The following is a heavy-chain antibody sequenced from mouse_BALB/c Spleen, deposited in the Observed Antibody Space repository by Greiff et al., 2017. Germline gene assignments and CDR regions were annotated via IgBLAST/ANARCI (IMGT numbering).Heavy chain of an antibody. CDR3: ARDDQYGNYRWFAY. CDR1: GFSLTSYG. J-gene: IGHJ3*01. V-gene: IGHV2-9*02. CDR2: IWAGGST. D-gene: IGHD2-10*02. Sequence: VKLMESGPGLVAPSQSLSITCTVSGFSLTSYGVHWVRQPPGKGLEWLGVIWAGGSTNYNSALMSRLSISKDNSKSQVFLKMNSLQTDDTAMYYCARDDQYGNYRWFAYWGQGTLVTVSA.